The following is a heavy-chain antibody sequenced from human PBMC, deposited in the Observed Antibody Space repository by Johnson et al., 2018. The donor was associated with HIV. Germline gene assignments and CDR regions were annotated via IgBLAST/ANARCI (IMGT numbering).Heavy chain of an antibody. V-gene: IGHV3-30*18. J-gene: IGHJ3*02. CDR2: ISYDGSNK. D-gene: IGHD6-13*01. CDR1: GFTFSSYG. Sequence: QVQLVESGGGVVQPGRSLRLSCAASGFTFSSYGMHWVRQAPGKGLEWVAVISYDGSNKYYADSVKGRFTISRDNSKNTLYLQMNSPRAEDTAVYYCAKDTPWAAAGRGAFDIWGQGTMVTVSS. CDR3: AKDTPWAAAGRGAFDI.